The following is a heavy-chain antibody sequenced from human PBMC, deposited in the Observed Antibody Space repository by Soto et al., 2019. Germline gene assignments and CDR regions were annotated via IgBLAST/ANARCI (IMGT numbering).Heavy chain of an antibody. CDR1: SGSFSGYY. D-gene: IGHD6-6*01. J-gene: IGHJ4*02. CDR2: ISQSGNT. CDR3: ARAPKVSGSSQTLPDF. Sequence: SETLSLTCSIYSGSFSGYYWSWIRQPPGKGLEWIGEISQSGNTNYSPSLKSRVSISIDTSKKQFSLNLASVSAADTAVYYCARAPKVSGSSQTLPDFCGQGTLGTVS. V-gene: IGHV4-34*01.